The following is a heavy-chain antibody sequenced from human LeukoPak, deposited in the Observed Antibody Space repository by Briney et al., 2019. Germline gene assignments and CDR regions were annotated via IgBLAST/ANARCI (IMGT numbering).Heavy chain of an antibody. CDR2: IIPIFGTA. Sequence: SVKVSCKASGGTFSSYAISWVRQAPGQGLEWMGGIIPIFGTANYAQKFQGRVTITRNTSISAAYMELSSLRSEDTAVYYCARRRRVGNWFDPWGQGTLVTVSS. J-gene: IGHJ5*02. CDR1: GGTFSSYA. V-gene: IGHV1-69*05. D-gene: IGHD2-2*01. CDR3: ARRRRVGNWFDP.